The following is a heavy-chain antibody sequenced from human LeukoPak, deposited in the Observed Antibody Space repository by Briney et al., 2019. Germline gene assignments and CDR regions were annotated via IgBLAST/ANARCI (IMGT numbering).Heavy chain of an antibody. D-gene: IGHD6-19*01. CDR1: GGSISSHY. J-gene: IGHJ4*02. CDR3: AREGSSGRLDY. CDR2: IYYSGST. Sequence: PSETLSLTCTVSGGSISSHYWSWIRQPPGKGLEWIEYIYYSGSTNYNPSLKSRVTISVDTSKNQFSLKLSSMTAADTAVYYCAREGSSGRLDYWGQGTLVTVSS. V-gene: IGHV4-59*11.